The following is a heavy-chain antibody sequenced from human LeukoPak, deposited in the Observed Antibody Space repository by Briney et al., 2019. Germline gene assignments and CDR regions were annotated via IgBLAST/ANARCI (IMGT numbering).Heavy chain of an antibody. CDR2: IRYDGSNK. J-gene: IGHJ3*02. CDR1: GFTFSSYG. V-gene: IGHV3-30*02. Sequence: PGGSLRLSCAASGFTFSSYGMHWVRQAPGKGLEWVAFIRYDGSNKYYADSVKGRFTISRDNSKNTLYLQMNSLRAEDTAVYYCAKDLTIEHAFDIWGQGTMVTVSS. CDR3: AKDLTIEHAFDI. D-gene: IGHD4/OR15-4a*01.